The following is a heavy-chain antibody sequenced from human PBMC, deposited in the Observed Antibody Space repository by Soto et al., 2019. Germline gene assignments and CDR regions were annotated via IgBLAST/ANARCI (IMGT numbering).Heavy chain of an antibody. CDR1: GGSISSYY. CDR2: IYYSGST. Sequence: SETLSLTCTVSGGSISSYYWSWIRQPPGKGLEWIGYIYYSGSTNYNPSLKSRVTISVDTSKNQFSLKLSSVTAADTAVYYCARTRITTFGVARVAYYATDVWGQGTSVTLSS. CDR3: ARTRITTFGVARVAYYATDV. J-gene: IGHJ6*02. V-gene: IGHV4-59*12. D-gene: IGHD3-3*01.